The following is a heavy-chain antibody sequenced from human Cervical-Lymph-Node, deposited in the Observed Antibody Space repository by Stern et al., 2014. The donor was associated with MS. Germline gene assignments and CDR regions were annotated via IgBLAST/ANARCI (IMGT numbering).Heavy chain of an antibody. Sequence: VQLVESGGGLVKPGGSLRLSCVASRFTFNTYNMNWVRQAPGKGLEWVSSISAESDYMYYTDSVKGRCTVSRDDAKNALYLQLSSLRSEDTAVYYCVRDRGGYLFNFFDSWGQGTLVTVSS. D-gene: IGHD3-22*01. CDR3: VRDRGGYLFNFFDS. V-gene: IGHV3-21*02. CDR1: RFTFNTYN. CDR2: ISAESDYM. J-gene: IGHJ4*02.